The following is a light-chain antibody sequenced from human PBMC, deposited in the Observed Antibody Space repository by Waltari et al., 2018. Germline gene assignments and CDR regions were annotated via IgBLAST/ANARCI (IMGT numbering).Light chain of an antibody. Sequence: DIQMTQSPSSLSASVGDRVTITCRASQSISSYLNWYQQKPGKAPKLLIYAASSLQSGVPSRFSGSGSGTDFTLPISSLQPADFATYYCQQSYSTPGTFGQGTKVEIK. CDR1: QSISSY. CDR2: AAS. J-gene: IGKJ1*01. V-gene: IGKV1-39*01. CDR3: QQSYSTPGT.